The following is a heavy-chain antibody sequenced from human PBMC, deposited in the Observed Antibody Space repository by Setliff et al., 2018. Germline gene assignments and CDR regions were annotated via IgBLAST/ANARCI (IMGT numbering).Heavy chain of an antibody. CDR3: ARSLGSGSYYNSRPFYSDY. CDR2: IDPSGNT. CDR1: GGSISSGSNY. V-gene: IGHV4-61*09. Sequence: SETLSLTCTVSGGSISSGSNYWSWIRQPAGRGLEWIGHIDPSGNTNYHPSLKSRVTITGDTSKNQFSLKVTSVTVADTAVYFCARSLGSGSYYNSRPFYSDYWGQGTLVTVSS. D-gene: IGHD3-10*01. J-gene: IGHJ4*02.